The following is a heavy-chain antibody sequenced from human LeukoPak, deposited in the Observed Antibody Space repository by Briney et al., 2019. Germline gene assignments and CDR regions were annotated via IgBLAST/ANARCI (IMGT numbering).Heavy chain of an antibody. Sequence: GGSLRLSCAASGFTVGSNYMSWVRQAPGKGVEWVSVIYSGGSTYYADSVKGRFTISRDNSKNTLYLQMNSLRAEDTAVYYCARGYYDSGSYFAFDYWGQGTLVTVSS. D-gene: IGHD3-10*01. CDR2: IYSGGST. CDR3: ARGYYDSGSYFAFDY. J-gene: IGHJ4*02. V-gene: IGHV3-53*01. CDR1: GFTVGSNY.